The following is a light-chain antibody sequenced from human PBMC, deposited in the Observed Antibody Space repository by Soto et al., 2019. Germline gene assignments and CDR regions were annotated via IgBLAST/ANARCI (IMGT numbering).Light chain of an antibody. Sequence: NFMLTQPHSVSESPGQTVTISCTRSSGSIASNYVQWYQQRPGSAPTTVIYEDNQRPSGVPDRFSGSIDSSSNSVSLTISGLKAEDEADYYCQSSDSSNWVFGGGTKLTVL. CDR3: QSSDSSNWV. CDR2: EDN. V-gene: IGLV6-57*04. J-gene: IGLJ3*02. CDR1: SGSIASNY.